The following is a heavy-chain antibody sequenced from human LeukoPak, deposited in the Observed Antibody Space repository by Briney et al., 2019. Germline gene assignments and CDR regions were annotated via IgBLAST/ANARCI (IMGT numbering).Heavy chain of an antibody. CDR1: GFTVSSNY. CDR3: AKDHTVVPAAMDYFDF. V-gene: IGHV3-53*01. Sequence: PGGSLRLSCAASGFTVSSNYMSWVRQAPGKGLEWVSVIYSGGSTYYADSVKGRFTISRDNSKNTLYLQMNSLRAEDTAVYYCAKDHTVVPAAMDYFDFWGQGTLVTVSS. J-gene: IGHJ4*02. CDR2: IYSGGST. D-gene: IGHD2-2*01.